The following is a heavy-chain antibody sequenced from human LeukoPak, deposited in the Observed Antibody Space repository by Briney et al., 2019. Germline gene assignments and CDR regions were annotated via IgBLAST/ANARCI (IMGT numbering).Heavy chain of an antibody. D-gene: IGHD7-27*01. CDR1: GFTSSDYS. CDR3: ARAGTGEGALDI. Sequence: GGSLRLSCAASGFTSSDYSMNWLRQAPGEGLEWGSYIFSSSIYTNYADSVKGRFTISRDNAENSLFLQMSSLKAEDTAVYYCARAGTGEGALDIWGQGTMVTVSS. CDR2: IFSSSIYT. J-gene: IGHJ3*02. V-gene: IGHV3-11*05.